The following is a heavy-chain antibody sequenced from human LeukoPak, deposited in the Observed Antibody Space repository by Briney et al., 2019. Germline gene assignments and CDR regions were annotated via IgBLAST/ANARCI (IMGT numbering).Heavy chain of an antibody. CDR3: ARDHYDYVWGSYRLKGMDV. V-gene: IGHV4-59*01. CDR1: GGSITNYY. J-gene: IGHJ6*02. Sequence: SETLSLTCTVSGGSITNYYWSWIRQPPGKGLEWIGYIFYSGSTSYNPSLKSRVTISVDTSKNQFSLKLSSVTAADTAVYYCARDHYDYVWGSYRLKGMDVWGQGTTVTVSS. CDR2: IFYSGST. D-gene: IGHD3-16*02.